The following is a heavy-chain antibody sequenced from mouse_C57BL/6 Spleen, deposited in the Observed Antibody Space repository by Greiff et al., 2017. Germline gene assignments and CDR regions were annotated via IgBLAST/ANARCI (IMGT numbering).Heavy chain of an antibody. J-gene: IGHJ2*01. CDR2: IDPSDSYT. CDR3: ARKGENWDDTYYFDY. V-gene: IGHV1-69*01. CDR1: GYTFTSYW. D-gene: IGHD4-1*01. Sequence: VQLQQPGAELVMPGASVKLSCKASGYTFTSYWMHWVKQRPGQGLEWIGEIDPSDSYTNYNQKFKGKSTLTVEKSSSTAYMQLSSLTSEDSAVYYCARKGENWDDTYYFDYWGQGTTLTVSS.